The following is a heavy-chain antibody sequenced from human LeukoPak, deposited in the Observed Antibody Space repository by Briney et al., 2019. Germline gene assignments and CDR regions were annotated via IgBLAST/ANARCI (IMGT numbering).Heavy chain of an antibody. V-gene: IGHV5-51*01. CDR3: ARQIVTYYDIVIRYFDY. CDR1: GYTSTNYW. CDR2: INPDDSKS. D-gene: IGHD3-16*01. J-gene: IGHJ4*02. Sequence: PGESLKISCRGSGYTSTNYWIGWVRQMPGKGLEWMGIINPDDSKSTYSPSFQGQVTISADKSTNTAFLQWSSLKASDTAMYYCARQIVTYYDIVIRYFDYWGQGTLVTVSS.